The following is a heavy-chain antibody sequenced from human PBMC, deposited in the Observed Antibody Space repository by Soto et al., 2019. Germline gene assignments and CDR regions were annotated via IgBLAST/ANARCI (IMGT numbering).Heavy chain of an antibody. CDR1: GWSFIGNY. CDR2: IHHSGGT. J-gene: IGHJ4*02. D-gene: IGHD7-27*01. Sequence: PXETLYLTCAVYGWSFIGNYWSWIRQPPGKGLEWIGDIHHSGGTNPNPSLKSRVTLSLDTSKNQFSLTMRSVTAADTAVYYCAAFAGADFGGSNSGGQDGNWGQGSMVTVSS. CDR3: AAFAGADFGGSNSGGQDGN. V-gene: IGHV4-34*01.